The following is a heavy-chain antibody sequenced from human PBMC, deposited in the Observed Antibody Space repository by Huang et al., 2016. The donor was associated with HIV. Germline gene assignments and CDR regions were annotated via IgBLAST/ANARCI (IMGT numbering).Heavy chain of an antibody. V-gene: IGHV3-21*01. J-gene: IGHJ4*02. D-gene: IGHD2-15*01. CDR1: GFTFSSYS. CDR2: ITSGSTYT. Sequence: EVQLVESGGGLVKPGGSLRLSCAASGFTFSSYSMNWVRQAPGKGTEWVSSITSGSTYTDYADSVKGRFTISRDNAKNSLYLQMNNLRGEDTAVYYCARVFAASDYWGQGTLVTVSS. CDR3: ARVFAASDY.